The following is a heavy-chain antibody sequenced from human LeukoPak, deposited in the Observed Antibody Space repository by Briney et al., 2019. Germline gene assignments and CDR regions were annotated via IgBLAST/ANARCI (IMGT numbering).Heavy chain of an antibody. CDR3: ARAKSSKLRYFDSSPYYFDY. CDR1: GFTFSSYA. J-gene: IGHJ4*02. CDR2: IYSGGST. V-gene: IGHV3-53*01. Sequence: GGSLRLSYAASGFTFSSYAMSWVRQAPGKGLEWVSVIYSGGSTYYADSVKGRFTISRDNSKNTLYLQMNSLRAEDTAVYYCARAKSSKLRYFDSSPYYFDYWGQGTLVTVSS. D-gene: IGHD3-9*01.